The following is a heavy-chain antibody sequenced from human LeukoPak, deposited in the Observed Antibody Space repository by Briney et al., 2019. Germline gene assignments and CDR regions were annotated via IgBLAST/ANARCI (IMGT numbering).Heavy chain of an antibody. V-gene: IGHV4-39*01. CDR1: GGSISSSSYY. CDR2: IYYSGST. J-gene: IGHJ4*02. D-gene: IGHD2-2*01. Sequence: SETLSLTCTVSGGSISSSSYYWGWIRQPPGKGLEWIGSIYYSGSTYYNPSLKSRVTIPVDTSKNQFSLKLSSVTAADTAVYYCARHRDCSSTSCLYGSGSYTDFAYWGQGTLVTVSS. CDR3: ARHRDCSSTSCLYGSGSYTDFAY.